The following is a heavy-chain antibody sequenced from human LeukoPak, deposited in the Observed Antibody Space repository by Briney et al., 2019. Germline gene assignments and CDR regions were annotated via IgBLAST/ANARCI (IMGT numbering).Heavy chain of an antibody. J-gene: IGHJ4*02. CDR1: GFTFSSYE. D-gene: IGHD5-12*01. Sequence: GGSLRLSCAASGFTFSSYEMNWVRQAPGKGLEWVSYISSSGSTIYYADSVKGRFTISRDNAKNTLYLQMNSLRAEDTAAFYCGRGRPRGYSGYVIDHWCQGTPITVSS. V-gene: IGHV3-48*03. CDR2: ISSSGSTI. CDR3: GRGRPRGYSGYVIDH.